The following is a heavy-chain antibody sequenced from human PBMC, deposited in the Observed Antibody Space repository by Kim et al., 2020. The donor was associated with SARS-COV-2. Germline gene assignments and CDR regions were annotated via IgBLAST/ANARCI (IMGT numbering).Heavy chain of an antibody. Sequence: SVKVSCKASGGTFSSYAISWVRQAPGQGLEWMGGIIPIFGTANYAQKFQGRVTITADESTSTAYMELSSLRSEDTAVYYCARVGKSSQQWLGLGYYGMDVWGQGTTVTVSS. CDR2: IIPIFGTA. D-gene: IGHD6-19*01. CDR1: GGTFSSYA. J-gene: IGHJ6*02. V-gene: IGHV1-69*13. CDR3: ARVGKSSQQWLGLGYYGMDV.